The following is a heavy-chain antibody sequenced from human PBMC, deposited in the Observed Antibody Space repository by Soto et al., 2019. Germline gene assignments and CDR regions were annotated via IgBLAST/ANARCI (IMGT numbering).Heavy chain of an antibody. V-gene: IGHV4-31*03. CDR3: ARDVRFQQQLPTPSYYFDY. CDR1: GGSISSGGYY. CDR2: IYYSGST. D-gene: IGHD6-13*01. J-gene: IGHJ4*02. Sequence: QVQLQESGPGLVKPSQTLSLTCTVSGGSISSGGYYWSWIRQHPGKGLEWIGYIYYSGSTYYNPSLKSRVTISVDTSKNQFSLKLSSVTAADTAVYYCARDVRFQQQLPTPSYYFDYWGQGTLVTVSS.